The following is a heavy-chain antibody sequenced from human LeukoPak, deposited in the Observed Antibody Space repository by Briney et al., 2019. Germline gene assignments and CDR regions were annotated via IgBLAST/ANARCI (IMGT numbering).Heavy chain of an antibody. CDR3: AKDRVGATHFNWFDP. D-gene: IGHD1-26*01. Sequence: GGSLRLSCAASGFTFSSYAMSWVRQAPGKGLEWVSAISGSGGSTYYADSAKGRFTISRDNSKNTLYLQMNSLRAEDTAVYYCAKDRVGATHFNWFDPWGQGTLVTVSS. CDR2: ISGSGGST. J-gene: IGHJ5*02. V-gene: IGHV3-23*01. CDR1: GFTFSSYA.